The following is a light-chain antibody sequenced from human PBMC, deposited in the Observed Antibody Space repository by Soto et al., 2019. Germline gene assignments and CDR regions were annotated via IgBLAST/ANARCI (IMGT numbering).Light chain of an antibody. V-gene: IGKV4-1*01. J-gene: IGKJ1*01. CDR2: WAS. Sequence: DIVMTQSPDSLAVSLGERATINCKSSKSVLYSSNNKNYLAWYQQKTGQPHKLLIYWASTRESGVPDRFSGSGSGTDFTLTISSLQAEDVAVYYCQQYYSTPRTFGQGTKVEIK. CDR1: KSVLYSSNNKNY. CDR3: QQYYSTPRT.